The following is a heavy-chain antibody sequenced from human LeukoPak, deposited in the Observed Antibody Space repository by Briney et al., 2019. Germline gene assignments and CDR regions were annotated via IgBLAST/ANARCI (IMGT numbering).Heavy chain of an antibody. V-gene: IGHV1-24*01. Sequence: GASVKVSCKVSGYTLTELSMHWVRQAPGKGLEWMGGFDPEDGETIYAQKFQGRVTMTEDTSTDTAYMELSSLRSEDTAVYYCATEIRATVTMMLDYWGQGTLVTVSS. CDR3: ATEIRATVTMMLDY. D-gene: IGHD4-17*01. J-gene: IGHJ4*02. CDR1: GYTLTELS. CDR2: FDPEDGET.